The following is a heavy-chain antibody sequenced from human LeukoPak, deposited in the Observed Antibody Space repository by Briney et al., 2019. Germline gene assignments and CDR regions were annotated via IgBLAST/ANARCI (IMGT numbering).Heavy chain of an antibody. J-gene: IGHJ1*01. CDR1: GFTVSSNY. CDR3: ARARYYYDSSGYPKLYFQH. V-gene: IGHV3-66*01. CDR2: IYSGGST. Sequence: GGSLRLSCAASGFTVSSNYMSWVRQAPGKGLEWVSVIYSGGSTYYADSVKGRFTISRDNSKNTLYLQMNSLRAEDTAVYCCARARYYYDSSGYPKLYFQHWGQGTLVTVSS. D-gene: IGHD3-22*01.